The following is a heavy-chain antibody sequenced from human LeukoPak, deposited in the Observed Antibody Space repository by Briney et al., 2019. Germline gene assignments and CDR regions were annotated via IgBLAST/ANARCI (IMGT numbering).Heavy chain of an antibody. V-gene: IGHV3-53*01. J-gene: IGHJ4*02. Sequence: GGSLRLSCAASGFTVNSNYMSWVRQAPGKGLEWVSIIFGGGTTFYAYSVKGRFTISRDNSKNTLYLQMNSLRAEDTAVYYCAKARYCSGGSCFPQLTPDYWGQGTLVTVSS. CDR1: GFTVNSNY. CDR2: IFGGGTT. D-gene: IGHD2-15*01. CDR3: AKARYCSGGSCFPQLTPDY.